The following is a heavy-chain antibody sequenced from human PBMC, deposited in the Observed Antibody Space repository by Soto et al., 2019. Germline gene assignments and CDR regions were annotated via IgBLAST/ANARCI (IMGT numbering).Heavy chain of an antibody. D-gene: IGHD6-13*01. Sequence: PGGPLRLSSAASGFPFSSYGMHWVCQAPGKGLEWMAFISYVGCIKYFYDSVKGRYTISRDNSNNTLFLQTNSLRAEDTAVYYCAKDWVYGTRIAAAGTYSGMDDWGQGTMVTVSS. J-gene: IGHJ6*02. V-gene: IGHV3-30*18. CDR3: AKDWVYGTRIAAAGTYSGMDD. CDR2: ISYVGCIK. CDR1: GFPFSSYG.